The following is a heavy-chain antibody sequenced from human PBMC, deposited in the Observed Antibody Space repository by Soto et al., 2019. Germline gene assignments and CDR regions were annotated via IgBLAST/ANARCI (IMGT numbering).Heavy chain of an antibody. J-gene: IGHJ5*02. CDR3: ARDIVREQWFDP. Sequence: QVQLVQSGPEVKKPGASVKVSCKASGYTFTNFGISWVRQAPGQGLEWVGWISAYNGDTNYAQKFQGRVTMTTDTSTNTGYMELRSLRSDDTAVYYCARDIVREQWFDPWGQGTLVTVSS. V-gene: IGHV1-18*01. CDR2: ISAYNGDT. D-gene: IGHD3-10*01. CDR1: GYTFTNFG.